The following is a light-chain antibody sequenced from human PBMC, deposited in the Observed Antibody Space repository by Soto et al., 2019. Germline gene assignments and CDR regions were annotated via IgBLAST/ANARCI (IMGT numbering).Light chain of an antibody. V-gene: IGKV1-39*01. J-gene: IGKJ4*01. Sequence: DIQMTQSPTSLSASVGDRVTISCRASQSIDDYLNWYQQKQGKAPKLLIFAASSLQSGVPSRFSGSGSGTTFTLTINSLQPEDFATYYCQQSHSSPLSFGGGTKVEIK. CDR3: QQSHSSPLS. CDR1: QSIDDY. CDR2: AAS.